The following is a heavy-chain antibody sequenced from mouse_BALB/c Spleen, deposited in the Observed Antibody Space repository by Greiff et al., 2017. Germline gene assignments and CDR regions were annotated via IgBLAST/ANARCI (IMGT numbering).Heavy chain of an antibody. Sequence: EVQLVESGGGLVQPGGSRKLSCAASGFAFSSFGMHWVRQAPEKGLEWVAYISSGSSTIYYADTVKGRFTISRDNPKNTLFLQMTSLRSEDTAMYYCAMVARATRAMDYWGQGTSVTVSS. CDR3: AMVARATRAMDY. D-gene: IGHD3-1*01. J-gene: IGHJ4*01. CDR2: ISSGSSTI. V-gene: IGHV5-17*02. CDR1: GFAFSSFG.